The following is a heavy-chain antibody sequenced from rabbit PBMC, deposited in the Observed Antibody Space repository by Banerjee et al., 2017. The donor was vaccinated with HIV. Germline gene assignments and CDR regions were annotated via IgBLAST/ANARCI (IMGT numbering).Heavy chain of an antibody. D-gene: IGHD4-1*01. CDR3: ARGESSSGWGFNL. CDR1: GFSFSISYW. Sequence: QEQLEESGVDLVKPEGSLTLTCTASGFSFSISYWLCWVLQAPGKGLEWIACIDAGSKGSTYYASWAKGRFTISKTSSTTVTLQMTSLTAADTATYFCARGESSSGWGFNLWGPGTLVTVS. V-gene: IGHV1S45*01. J-gene: IGHJ4*01. CDR2: IDAGSKGST.